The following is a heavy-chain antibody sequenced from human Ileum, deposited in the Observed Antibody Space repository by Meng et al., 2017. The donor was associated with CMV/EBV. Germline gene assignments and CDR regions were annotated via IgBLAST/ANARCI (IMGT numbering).Heavy chain of an antibody. V-gene: IGHV3-30*03. D-gene: IGHD2-15*01. CDR3: ARVAGYCGGGHCYGYYFDY. J-gene: IGHJ4*02. Sequence: GESLKISCAASGFTVSSNYMSWVRQAPGKGLEWVAVISYDGSNKYYADSVKGRFTISRDNTKNSLSLQMNGLTAEDTAVYYCARVAGYCGGGHCYGYYFDYWGQGSLVTVSS. CDR1: GFTVSSNY. CDR2: ISYDGSNK.